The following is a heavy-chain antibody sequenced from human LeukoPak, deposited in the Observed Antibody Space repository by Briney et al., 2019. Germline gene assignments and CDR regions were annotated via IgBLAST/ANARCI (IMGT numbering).Heavy chain of an antibody. CDR2: IHYSGST. V-gene: IGHV4-59*01. J-gene: IGHJ6*03. CDR1: GGSINSYY. D-gene: IGHD5-18*01. Sequence: SETLSLTCTVSGGSINSYYWSWIRQPPGKGLEWIRYIHYSGSTNYNPSLKSRVTISVDTSKNHFSLKLSSVTAADTAVYYCARTTEGGYTYGYFYYYYMDVWGKGTTVTISS. CDR3: ARTTEGGYTYGYFYYYYMDV.